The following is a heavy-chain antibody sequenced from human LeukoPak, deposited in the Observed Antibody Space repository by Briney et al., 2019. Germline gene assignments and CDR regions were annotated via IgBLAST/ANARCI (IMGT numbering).Heavy chain of an antibody. D-gene: IGHD1-26*01. V-gene: IGHV3-23*01. J-gene: IGHJ4*02. CDR3: AKDYLRVEGATQFDY. CDR2: ISGSGGST. Sequence: GGSLRLSCAASGFTFSSYAMSWVRQAPGKGLEWVSAISGSGGSTYYADSVKGRFTISRDNSKNTLYLQMNSLRAEDTAVYYCAKDYLRVEGATQFDYWGQGTLVTVSS. CDR1: GFTFSSYA.